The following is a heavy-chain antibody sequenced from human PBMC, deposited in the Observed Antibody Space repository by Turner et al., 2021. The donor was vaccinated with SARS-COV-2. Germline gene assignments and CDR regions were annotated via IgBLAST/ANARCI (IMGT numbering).Heavy chain of an antibody. CDR2: ISSSSSYI. CDR3: ARGTYYYDSSVYSGTNWFDP. D-gene: IGHD3-22*01. J-gene: IGHJ5*02. CDR1: GFTFSHYT. Sequence: EVQLVESGGGLVKPGGSLRLSCSASGFTFSHYTMNWVRQAPGKGLEWVSYISSSSSYIYYADSVKGRFTISRDNAKNSLYLQMNSLRAEDTAVYYCARGTYYYDSSVYSGTNWFDPWGQGTLVTVSS. V-gene: IGHV3-21*01.